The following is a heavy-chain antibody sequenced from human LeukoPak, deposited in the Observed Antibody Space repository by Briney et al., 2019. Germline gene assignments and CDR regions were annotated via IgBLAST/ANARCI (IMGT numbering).Heavy chain of an antibody. J-gene: IGHJ2*01. CDR3: AREWRLVGATHPGYFDL. Sequence: SVTVSCKASGYTFTNYYMHWVRQAPGQGLEWMGIINPSGGSTSYAQKFQGRVTMTRDTSTSTVYMELSSLRSEDTAVYYCAREWRLVGATHPGYFDLWGRGTLVTVSS. V-gene: IGHV1-46*01. CDR1: GYTFTNYY. CDR2: INPSGGST. D-gene: IGHD1-26*01.